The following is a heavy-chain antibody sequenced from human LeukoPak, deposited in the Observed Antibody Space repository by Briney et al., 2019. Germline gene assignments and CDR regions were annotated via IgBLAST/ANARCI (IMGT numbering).Heavy chain of an antibody. Sequence: GGSLRLSCAASGFSFSNSVMHWVRQAPGKGLEWVAGIRSSGDVAYYADSVQGRFAISRDNSRNTLYLQMNSLRAEDTAVYHCAKEHGGNCQKPGCDFDSWGQGTLVTASS. CDR2: IRSSGDVA. J-gene: IGHJ4*02. CDR3: AKEHGGNCQKPGCDFDS. CDR1: GFSFSNSV. V-gene: IGHV3-23*01. D-gene: IGHD4-23*01.